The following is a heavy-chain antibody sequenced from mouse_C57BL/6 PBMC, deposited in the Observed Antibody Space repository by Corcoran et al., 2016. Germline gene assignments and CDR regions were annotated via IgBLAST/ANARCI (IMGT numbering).Heavy chain of an antibody. J-gene: IGHJ3*01. CDR1: GYAFSSYW. V-gene: IGHV1-80*01. CDR2: IYPGDGDT. Sequence: QVPLQQSGDEQVKPGDSVKISCKATGYAFSSYWMNWVMQRPGKGLEWIGQIYPGDGDTNYNGKFKGKPTLTADKSYSTAYMQLSSLTSEDSAVYFFARYSSGYGGFAYWGQGSLVNVSA. D-gene: IGHD3-2*02. CDR3: ARYSSGYGGFAY.